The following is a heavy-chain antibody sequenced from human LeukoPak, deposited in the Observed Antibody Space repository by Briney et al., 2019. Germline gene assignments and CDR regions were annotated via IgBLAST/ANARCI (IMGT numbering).Heavy chain of an antibody. CDR3: ARRVALAPTSFYFEH. CDR2: IYHGDSDI. D-gene: IGHD3-3*02. V-gene: IGHV5-51*01. CDR1: GYRFTNYS. Sequence: GESLKISCKGSGYRFTNYSIGWVRQMPGKGLEWMGIIYHGDSDIIYSPSFQGQVTISADKSISTAYLQWARLKASDTAMYYCARRVALAPTSFYFEHWGQGTLVTVSS. J-gene: IGHJ4*02.